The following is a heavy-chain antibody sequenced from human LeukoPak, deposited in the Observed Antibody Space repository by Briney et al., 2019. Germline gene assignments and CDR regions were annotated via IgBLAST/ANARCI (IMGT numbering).Heavy chain of an antibody. CDR3: ARVCDNGDSPQPSQPNWFDP. J-gene: IGHJ5*02. CDR1: GGSLSGYY. D-gene: IGHD4-17*01. Sequence: PSETLSLTCAVHGGSLSGYYWSWIRQPLRRGLEWTGEINHSRSTNYNPSLKSRVTISVDTSKNQFSLKLSSVTAADTAVYYCARVCDNGDSPQPSQPNWFDPWGQGTLVTVSS. CDR2: INHSRST. V-gene: IGHV4-34*01.